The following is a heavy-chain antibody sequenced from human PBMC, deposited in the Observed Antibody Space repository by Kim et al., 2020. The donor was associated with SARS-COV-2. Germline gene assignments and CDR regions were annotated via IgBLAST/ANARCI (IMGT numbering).Heavy chain of an antibody. CDR3: AKGYSGSYYGADY. Sequence: GGSLRLSCAASGFTFSSYGMHWVRQAPGKGLEWVAVVSYDGSNKYYADSVKGRFTISRDNSKNTLYLQMNSLRAEDTAVYYCAKGYSGSYYGADYWGQGT. CDR1: GFTFSSYG. V-gene: IGHV3-30*18. CDR2: VSYDGSNK. J-gene: IGHJ4*02. D-gene: IGHD1-26*01.